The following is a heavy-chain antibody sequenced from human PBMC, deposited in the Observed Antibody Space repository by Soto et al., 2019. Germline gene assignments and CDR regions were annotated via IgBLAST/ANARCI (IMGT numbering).Heavy chain of an antibody. CDR1: GYTFITYG. V-gene: IGHV1-18*01. D-gene: IGHD2-8*02. CDR2: ISGYNGNT. Sequence: GASVKVSCKASGYTFITYGISWVRQAPGQGLEWMGWISGYNGNTKYAQKFQGRATVTTDTSTSTAYMEMRSLRSDDTAVYYCARDEPVVSTSFDHWGQGTLVTVSS. CDR3: ARDEPVVSTSFDH. J-gene: IGHJ4*02.